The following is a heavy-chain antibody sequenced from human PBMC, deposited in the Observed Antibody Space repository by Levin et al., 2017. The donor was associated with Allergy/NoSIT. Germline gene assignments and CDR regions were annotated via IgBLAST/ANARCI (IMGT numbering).Heavy chain of an antibody. CDR2: MNPNSGNT. V-gene: IGHV1-8*01. J-gene: IGHJ5*02. CDR3: ASFPSEVVTPQGGYWFDP. D-gene: IGHD2-21*02. CDR1: GYTFTSYD. Sequence: AASVKVSCKASGYTFTSYDINWVRQATGQGLEWMGWMNPNSGNTGYAQKFQGRVTMTRNTSISTAYMELSSLRSEDTAVYYCASFPSEVVTPQGGYWFDPWGQGTLVTVSS.